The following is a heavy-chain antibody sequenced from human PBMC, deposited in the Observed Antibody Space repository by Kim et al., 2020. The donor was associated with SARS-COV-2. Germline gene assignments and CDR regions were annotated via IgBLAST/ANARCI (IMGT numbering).Heavy chain of an antibody. CDR3: AREGSDHIYAMDV. Sequence: YADAVKGRFTSSRDNAKNGIYLRMNSLRAEDTAVYYCAREGSDHIYAMDVYGQGTTVTVSS. J-gene: IGHJ6*02. V-gene: IGHV3-74*01. D-gene: IGHD1-26*01.